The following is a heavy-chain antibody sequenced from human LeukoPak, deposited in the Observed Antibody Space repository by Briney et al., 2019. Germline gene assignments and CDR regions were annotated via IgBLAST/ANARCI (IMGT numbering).Heavy chain of an antibody. D-gene: IGHD6-13*01. CDR1: GGSISSSSYY. V-gene: IGHV4-39*01. J-gene: IGHJ4*02. CDR3: AKYSSSIDY. CDR2: IYYSGST. Sequence: PSETLSLTCTVSGGSISSSSYYWGWIRQPPGKGLEWFGSIYYSGSTYYNPSLKSRVTISVDTSKNQFSLKLSSVTAADTAVYYCAKYSSSIDYWGQGTLVTVSS.